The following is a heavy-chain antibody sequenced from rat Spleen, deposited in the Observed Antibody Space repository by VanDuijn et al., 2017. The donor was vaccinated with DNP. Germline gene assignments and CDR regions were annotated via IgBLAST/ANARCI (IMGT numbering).Heavy chain of an antibody. V-gene: IGHV5-25*01. Sequence: EVQLVESGGGLVQPGRSLKLSCTASGLSFRNYDMAWVRQAPTKGLEWVASISSSGGTIYYRDSVKGRFTVSRDNAKSTLYLQMDSLRSDDTATYFCATAIGDYWGQGVMVTVSS. D-gene: IGHD1-2*01. CDR1: GLSFRNYD. CDR2: ISSSGGTI. J-gene: IGHJ2*01. CDR3: ATAIGDY.